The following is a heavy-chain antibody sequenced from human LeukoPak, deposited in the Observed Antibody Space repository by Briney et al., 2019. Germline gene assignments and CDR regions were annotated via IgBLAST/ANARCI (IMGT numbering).Heavy chain of an antibody. Sequence: GGSLRLSCAASGFTFSSYSMNWVRQAPGKGLEWVSAISGSGGSTYYADSVKGRFTISRDNSKNTLYLQMNSLRAEDTAVYYCAKDIAVVVAATLDWGQGTLVTVSS. CDR1: GFTFSSYS. CDR2: ISGSGGST. V-gene: IGHV3-23*01. CDR3: AKDIAVVVAATLD. D-gene: IGHD2-15*01. J-gene: IGHJ4*02.